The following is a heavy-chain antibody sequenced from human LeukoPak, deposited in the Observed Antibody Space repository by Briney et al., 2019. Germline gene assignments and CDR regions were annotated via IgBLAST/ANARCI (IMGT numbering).Heavy chain of an antibody. CDR3: AAYYYGSGSSPGFFDP. Sequence: LRLSCAASGFTFSSYEMNWVRQAPGRGLECIGNIYYVGTTYYNPSLRSRVTISVDTSKGQFSLKLTSVTAADTAVYYCAAYYYGSGSSPGFFDPWGHGTLVTVSS. D-gene: IGHD3-10*01. V-gene: IGHV4-59*04. J-gene: IGHJ5*02. CDR2: IYYVGTT. CDR1: GFTFSSYE.